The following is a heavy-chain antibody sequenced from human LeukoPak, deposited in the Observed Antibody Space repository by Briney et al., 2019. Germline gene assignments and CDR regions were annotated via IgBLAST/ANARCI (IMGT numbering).Heavy chain of an antibody. J-gene: IGHJ5*02. V-gene: IGHV4-34*01. CDR2: INHSGST. Sequence: SETLSLTCAVYGGSFSGYYWSWIRQPPGKGLEWIGEINHSGSTNYNPSLKSRVTISVDTSKNQFSLKLSSVTAADTAVYYCVRGRPRVAAAGTFWFDPWGQGTLVTVSS. CDR1: GGSFSGYY. D-gene: IGHD6-13*01. CDR3: VRGRPRVAAAGTFWFDP.